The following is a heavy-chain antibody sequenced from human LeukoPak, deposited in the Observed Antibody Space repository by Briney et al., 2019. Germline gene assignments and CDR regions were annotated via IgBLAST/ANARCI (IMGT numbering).Heavy chain of an antibody. J-gene: IGHJ4*02. V-gene: IGHV4-59*01. CDR2: IYYSGST. CDR3: ARGEAAAEIDY. CDR1: GGSISSYY. D-gene: IGHD6-13*01. Sequence: SETLSLTCTVSGGSISSYYWSWIRQPPGKGLEWIGYIYYSGSTNYSPSLKGRVTISVDTSKNQFSLNLSSVTAADTAVYYCARGEAAAEIDYWGQGTLVTVSS.